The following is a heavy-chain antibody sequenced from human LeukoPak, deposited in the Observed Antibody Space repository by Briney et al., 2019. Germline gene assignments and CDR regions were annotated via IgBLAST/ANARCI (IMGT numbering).Heavy chain of an antibody. CDR1: GFTFSSYG. CDR3: AKSPTPVRDY. V-gene: IGHV3-30*18. Sequence: GGSLRLSCAASGFTFSSYGMPWVRQAPGKGLEWVAVISYDGSNKYYADSVKGRFTISRDNSKNTLYLQMNSLRAEDTAVYYCAKSPTPVRDYWGQGTLVTVSS. D-gene: IGHD1-1*01. J-gene: IGHJ4*02. CDR2: ISYDGSNK.